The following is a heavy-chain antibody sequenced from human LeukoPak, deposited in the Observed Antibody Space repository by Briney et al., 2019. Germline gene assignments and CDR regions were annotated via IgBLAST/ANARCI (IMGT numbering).Heavy chain of an antibody. Sequence: ASVKVSCKASGYTFTSYGISWVRQAPGQGLEWMGWISAYNGNTNYAQKLQGRVTMTTDTSTSTAHMELRSLRSDDTAVYYCARDTLYCSSTSCFSPLYYFDYWGQGTLVTVSS. D-gene: IGHD2-2*01. V-gene: IGHV1-18*01. J-gene: IGHJ4*02. CDR1: GYTFTSYG. CDR2: ISAYNGNT. CDR3: ARDTLYCSSTSCFSPLYYFDY.